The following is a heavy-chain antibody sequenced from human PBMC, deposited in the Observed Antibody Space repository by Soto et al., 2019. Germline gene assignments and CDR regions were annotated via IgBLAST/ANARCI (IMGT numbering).Heavy chain of an antibody. D-gene: IGHD4-17*01. J-gene: IGHJ4*02. CDR2: IYYSGST. V-gene: IGHV4-59*01. Sequence: QVQLQAAGPGLVKPSETLSLTCTVSGGSISSYYWSWIRQPPGKGLEWIGYIYYSGSTNYKPSLNSRFTISVDTSKNQFSLNLSSVTAADTAVYYCARGGGNDYGDYFPDYWGQGTIVIFSS. CDR1: GGSISSYY. CDR3: ARGGGNDYGDYFPDY.